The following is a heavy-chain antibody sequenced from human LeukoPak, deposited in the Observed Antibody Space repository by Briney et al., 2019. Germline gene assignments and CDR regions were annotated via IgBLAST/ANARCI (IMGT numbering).Heavy chain of an antibody. D-gene: IGHD1-26*01. CDR3: ARVVGATLYFDY. CDR1: GYSFTSYL. J-gene: IGHJ4*03. V-gene: IGHV5-51*01. CDR2: IYPGDSDT. Sequence: GESLKISCKGSGYSFTSYLIGWVRQMPGKGLEWMGIIYPGDSDTRYRPSFQGQVTISADKSISTAYLQWSSLKGSDTALYYRARVVGATLYFDYWGQGTMVTVSS.